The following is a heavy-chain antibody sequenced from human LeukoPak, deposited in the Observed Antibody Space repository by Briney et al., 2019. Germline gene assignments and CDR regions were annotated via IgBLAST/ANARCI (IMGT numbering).Heavy chain of an antibody. Sequence: SETLSLTCAVYGGSFSGYYWSWIRQPPGKGLEWIGEINHSGSTNYNPSLKSRVTISVNTSKKQFSLKLSSVTAADTAVYYYARVGPQTYYYGVDVWGKGTTVTVSS. J-gene: IGHJ6*04. CDR1: GGSFSGYY. CDR3: ARVGPQTYYYGVDV. CDR2: INHSGST. D-gene: IGHD3/OR15-3a*01. V-gene: IGHV4-34*01.